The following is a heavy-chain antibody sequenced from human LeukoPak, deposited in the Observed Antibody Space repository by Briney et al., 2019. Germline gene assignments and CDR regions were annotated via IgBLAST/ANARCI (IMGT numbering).Heavy chain of an antibody. CDR3: AKGIPGTTGLDY. Sequence: PGGSRRLSCAASGFTFSTYAMSWVRQAPGKGLEWVSGISGYDGSTFYADSVKGRFTISRDNSKNTLFLQMNSLRAEDTAVYYCAKGIPGTTGLDYWGQGTLVTVSS. CDR2: ISGYDGST. CDR1: GFTFSTYA. J-gene: IGHJ4*02. D-gene: IGHD1-20*01. V-gene: IGHV3-23*01.